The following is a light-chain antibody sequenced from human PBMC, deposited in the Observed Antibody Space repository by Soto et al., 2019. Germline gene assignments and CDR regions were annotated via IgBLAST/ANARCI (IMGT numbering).Light chain of an antibody. J-gene: IGLJ3*02. CDR2: DTS. V-gene: IGLV7-46*01. CDR1: PGPVTSTHY. CDR3: LLSYSGDVV. Sequence: QAVVTQDPSLTVSPGGTVTLTCDSSPGPVTSTHYPYWFQQKPGQAPRTLIYDTSNRHSWTPARFSGSLLGGKAALTLSGAQHEDEAEYHCLLSYSGDVVFGGGTKLTVL.